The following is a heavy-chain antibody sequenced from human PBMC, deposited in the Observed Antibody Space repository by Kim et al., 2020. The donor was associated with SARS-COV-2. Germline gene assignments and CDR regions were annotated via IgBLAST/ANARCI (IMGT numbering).Heavy chain of an antibody. J-gene: IGHJ4*02. Sequence: YYNPSLKSRVTISVDTSKNQFSLKLGSVTAADTAVYYCASFHVGAEVFDYWGQGTLVTVSS. D-gene: IGHD2-15*01. V-gene: IGHV4-31*02. CDR3: ASFHVGAEVFDY.